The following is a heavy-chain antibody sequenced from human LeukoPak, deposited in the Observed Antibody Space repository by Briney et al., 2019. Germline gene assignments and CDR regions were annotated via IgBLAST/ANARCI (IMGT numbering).Heavy chain of an antibody. CDR3: ASGKGGSGWFDAFDI. Sequence: ASVKVSCKASGYTFTGYYMHWVRQAPGQGLEWMGWINPNSGGTNYAQKFQGRVTMTRDTSISTAYMELSRLRSDDTAVYYCASGKGGSGWFDAFDIWGQGTMVTVSS. J-gene: IGHJ3*02. CDR2: INPNSGGT. D-gene: IGHD6-19*01. CDR1: GYTFTGYY. V-gene: IGHV1-2*02.